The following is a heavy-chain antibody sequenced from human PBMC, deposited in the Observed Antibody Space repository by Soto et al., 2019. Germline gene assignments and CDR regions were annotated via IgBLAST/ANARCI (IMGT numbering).Heavy chain of an antibody. CDR1: GFTFSSYA. J-gene: IGHJ6*02. CDR2: ISGSGGST. V-gene: IGHV3-23*01. CDR3: AKEVGATTYYYYGMDV. Sequence: SLRLSCAASGFTFSSYAMIWVRQAPGKGLEWVSAISGSGGSTYYADSVKGRFTISRDNSKNTLYLQMNSLRAEDTAVYYCAKEVGATTYYYYGMDVWGQGTTVTVSS. D-gene: IGHD1-26*01.